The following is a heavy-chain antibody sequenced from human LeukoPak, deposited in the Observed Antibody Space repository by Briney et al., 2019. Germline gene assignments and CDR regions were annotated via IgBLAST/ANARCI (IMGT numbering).Heavy chain of an antibody. V-gene: IGHV3-23*01. CDR1: GFTFSNYA. Sequence: AGGTLRLSCAASGFTFSNYAMNWVRQAPGKGLEWVSAISGSGGNTYYADSVKGRFTISRDNSKNTLYLQMNSLRAEDTAVYYCAKDRDFWSGFSAAIDYWGQGTLVTVSS. D-gene: IGHD3-3*01. J-gene: IGHJ4*02. CDR3: AKDRDFWSGFSAAIDY. CDR2: ISGSGGNT.